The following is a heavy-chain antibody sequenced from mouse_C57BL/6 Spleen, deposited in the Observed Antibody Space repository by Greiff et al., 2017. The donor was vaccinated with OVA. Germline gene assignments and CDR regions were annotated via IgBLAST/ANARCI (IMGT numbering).Heavy chain of an antibody. V-gene: IGHV5-6*02. CDR2: ISSGGSYT. Sequence: EVKLVESGGDLVKPGGSLKLSCAASGFTFSSYGMSWVRQTPDKRLEWVATISSGGSYTYYPDSVKGRFTISRDNAKNTLYLQMSSLKSEDTAMYYCARRSDYDGFAYWGQGTLVTVSA. D-gene: IGHD2-4*01. CDR1: GFTFSSYG. CDR3: ARRSDYDGFAY. J-gene: IGHJ3*01.